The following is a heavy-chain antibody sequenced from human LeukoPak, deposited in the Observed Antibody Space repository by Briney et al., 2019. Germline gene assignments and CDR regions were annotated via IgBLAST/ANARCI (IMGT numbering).Heavy chain of an antibody. CDR2: IIPIFATA. J-gene: IGHJ3*02. V-gene: IGHV1-69*05. Sequence: SVKVSCKASGGSFSSYAISWVRQAPGQGLEWMGRIIPIFATASYPQKFQGRVTINTDESTSAAYMDLSSLRSEATAVYYCARERVEGDAFDIWGQGTMVAVSA. CDR1: GGSFSSYA. CDR3: ARERVEGDAFDI. D-gene: IGHD5-24*01.